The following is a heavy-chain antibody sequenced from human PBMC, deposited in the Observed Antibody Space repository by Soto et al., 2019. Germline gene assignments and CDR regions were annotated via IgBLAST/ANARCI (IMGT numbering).Heavy chain of an antibody. Sequence: QVQLVESGGGVVQPGRSLRLSCAASGFTFSSYAMHWVRQAPGKGLEWVAVISYDGSNKYYADSVMGRFTISRDNSKNTLYLQMNSLRAADTAVHYCVRGGYSYGYYFDYWGQGTLVTVSS. V-gene: IGHV3-30-3*01. CDR2: ISYDGSNK. D-gene: IGHD5-18*01. J-gene: IGHJ4*02. CDR3: VRGGYSYGYYFDY. CDR1: GFTFSSYA.